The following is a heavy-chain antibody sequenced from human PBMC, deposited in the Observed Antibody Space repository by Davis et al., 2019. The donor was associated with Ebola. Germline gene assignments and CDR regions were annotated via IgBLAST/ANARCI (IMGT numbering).Heavy chain of an antibody. CDR2: IDHSGST. D-gene: IGHD4-17*01. J-gene: IGHJ3*02. V-gene: IGHV4-34*01. Sequence: SETLSLTCAVYGGSFSAYYWTWIRQPPGKGLEWIGEIDHSGSTNYNPSLKSRVTISVDTSKNQFSLKLSSVTAADTAVYYCARTRSVTFDAFDIWGQGTMVTVSS. CDR3: ARTRSVTFDAFDI. CDR1: GGSFSAYY.